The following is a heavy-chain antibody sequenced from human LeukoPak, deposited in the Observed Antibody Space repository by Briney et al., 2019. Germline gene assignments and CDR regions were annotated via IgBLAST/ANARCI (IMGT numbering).Heavy chain of an antibody. V-gene: IGHV1-46*01. D-gene: IGHD2-21*02. CDR1: GYTFASYY. CDR3: ARDFCGGDCRSY. Sequence: ASVKVSCTASGYTFASYYMHWVRQAPGQGLEWMGIINPSGGSTSYAQKFQGRVTMTRDTSTSTVYMELSSLRSEDTAVYYCARDFCGGDCRSYWGQGTLVTVSS. J-gene: IGHJ4*02. CDR2: INPSGGST.